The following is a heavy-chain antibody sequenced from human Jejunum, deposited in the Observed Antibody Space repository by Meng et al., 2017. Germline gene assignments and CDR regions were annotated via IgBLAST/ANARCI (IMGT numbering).Heavy chain of an antibody. CDR1: GYTFTNFW. D-gene: IGHD1-26*01. V-gene: IGHV5-51*01. J-gene: IGHJ4*02. Sequence: GGSLRLSCKGPGYTFTNFWIGWVRQLPGRGLEWMGIIFPGGSDIRYSPSFQGQVTLSADKSISTANLQWSGLKASDTATYYCARVGVGATTGFDYWGQGTLVTVSS. CDR2: IFPGGSDI. CDR3: ARVGVGATTGFDY.